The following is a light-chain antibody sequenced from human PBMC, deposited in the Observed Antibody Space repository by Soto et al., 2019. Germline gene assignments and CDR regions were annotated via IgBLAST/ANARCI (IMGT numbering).Light chain of an antibody. CDR2: KAS. J-gene: IGKJ4*01. Sequence: DIQMTQSPSTLSASVGDRVTITCRASQSINDWLAWYQQKPGKAPKLLIYKASALESGVPSRFSGSGSGTEFTLTISSLQPDDFATYYCQLYKSWVLTFGGGTKVEIK. CDR1: QSINDW. CDR3: QLYKSWVLT. V-gene: IGKV1-5*03.